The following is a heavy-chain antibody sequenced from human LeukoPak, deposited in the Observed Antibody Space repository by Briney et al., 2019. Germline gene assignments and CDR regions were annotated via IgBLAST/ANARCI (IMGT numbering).Heavy chain of an antibody. Sequence: SETLSLTCTVSGCSISSYYWRWIRQPPGKGLEWIGYIYYSGSTNYNPSIKSRVTISVDPCKNQFSLKLSSVTAADTAVYCCARALHSKCYYYMDVWGKGTTVTVSS. CDR2: IYYSGST. D-gene: IGHD4-11*01. V-gene: IGHV4-59*01. J-gene: IGHJ6*03. CDR1: GCSISSYY. CDR3: ARALHSKCYYYMDV.